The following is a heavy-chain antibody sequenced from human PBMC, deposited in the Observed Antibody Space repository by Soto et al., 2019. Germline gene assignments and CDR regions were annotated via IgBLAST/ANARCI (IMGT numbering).Heavy chain of an antibody. CDR1: GGTFSSYA. CDR2: IIPIFGTA. CDR3: AFPSRTYYDSSGATSYFDY. Sequence: ASVKVSCKASGGTFSSYAISWVRQAPGQGLEWMGGIIPIFGTANYAQKFQGRVTITADESTSTAYMELSSLRSEDTAVYYCAFPSRTYYDSSGATSYFDYWGQGTLVTVSS. V-gene: IGHV1-69*13. J-gene: IGHJ4*02. D-gene: IGHD3-22*01.